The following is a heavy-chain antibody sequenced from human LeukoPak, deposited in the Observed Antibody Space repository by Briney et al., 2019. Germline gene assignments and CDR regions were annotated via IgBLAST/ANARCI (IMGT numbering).Heavy chain of an antibody. J-gene: IGHJ4*02. CDR3: ARAANYYDSSGYDY. D-gene: IGHD3-22*01. Sequence: ASVKVSCKASGYTFTSYYMHWVRQAPGQGLEWMGLINPTGGSTGYAQKFQGRVTMTRDMSTSTAYMELRSLRSDDTAVYYCARAANYYDSSGYDYWGQGTLVTVSS. CDR1: GYTFTSYY. V-gene: IGHV1-46*01. CDR2: INPTGGST.